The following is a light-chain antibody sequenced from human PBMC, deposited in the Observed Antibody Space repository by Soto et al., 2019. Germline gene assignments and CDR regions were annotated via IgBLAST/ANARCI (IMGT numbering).Light chain of an antibody. CDR3: QSYDSSLSVYV. Sequence: QSVLTQPPSVSGAPGQRVTISCTGSSSNIGAGYDVHWYQQLPGTAPKLLIYGNNNRPSGVPDRFSGSKSGTSASLAITGLQAEHEADYYCQSYDSSLSVYVFGTGTKLTVL. V-gene: IGLV1-40*01. CDR1: SSNIGAGYD. CDR2: GNN. J-gene: IGLJ1*01.